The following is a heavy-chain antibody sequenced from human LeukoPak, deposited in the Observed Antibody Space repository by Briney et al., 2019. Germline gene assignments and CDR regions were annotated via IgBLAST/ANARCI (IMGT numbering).Heavy chain of an antibody. J-gene: IGHJ4*02. D-gene: IGHD3-3*01. CDR2: ISSSSSTI. CDR1: GFTFSSYS. Sequence: GGSLRLSCAASGFTFSSYSMNWVRQAPGKGLEWVSYISSSSSTIYYADSVKGRFTISRDNAKNSLYLQMNSLRAEDTAVYYCAKDGLSDFWSGYYPLDYWGQGTLVTVSS. V-gene: IGHV3-48*01. CDR3: AKDGLSDFWSGYYPLDY.